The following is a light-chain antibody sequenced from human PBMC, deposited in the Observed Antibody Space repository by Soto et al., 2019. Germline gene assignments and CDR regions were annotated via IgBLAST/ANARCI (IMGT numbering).Light chain of an antibody. CDR3: AARDDSLNAVI. CDR2: RNN. V-gene: IGLV1-44*01. CDR1: SSNIGSHS. J-gene: IGLJ2*01. Sequence: QSVLTQPPSASGTPGQRVTISCSGSSSNIGSHSVDWYQQLPGTAPKLLIYRNNQRPSGVPDRFSGSKSGTSASLAISGLQSEDEADYYFAARDDSLNAVIFGGGTQLTVL.